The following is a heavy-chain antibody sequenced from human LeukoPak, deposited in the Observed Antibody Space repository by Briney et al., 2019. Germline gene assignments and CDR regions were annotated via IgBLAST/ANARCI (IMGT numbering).Heavy chain of an antibody. V-gene: IGHV3-74*01. J-gene: IGHJ4*02. D-gene: IGHD5-24*01. CDR1: GLTFSPAW. CDR3: VRDGSAYNFDY. Sequence: GGSLRLSCAASGLTFSPAWMHWVRQAPGKGLEWVSRINNDGSYINYAESVKGRFTLSRDNTKNTLTLQMNSLRAEDTAVYFCVRDGSAYNFDYWGQGVLVTVSS. CDR2: INNDGSYI.